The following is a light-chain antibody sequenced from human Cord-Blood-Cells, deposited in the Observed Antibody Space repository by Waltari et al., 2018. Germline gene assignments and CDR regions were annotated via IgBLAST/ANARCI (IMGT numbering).Light chain of an antibody. V-gene: IGKV1-5*03. CDR2: KAS. CDR1: QSISSW. Sequence: DIQMPQSPSTLSASVGDRVTITCRASQSISSWLAWYQQKPGKAPKLLIYKASSLESGVPSRFSGSGSGTEFTLTISSLQPDDFATYYCQQYNRYTFGQGTKLEIK. J-gene: IGKJ2*01. CDR3: QQYNRYT.